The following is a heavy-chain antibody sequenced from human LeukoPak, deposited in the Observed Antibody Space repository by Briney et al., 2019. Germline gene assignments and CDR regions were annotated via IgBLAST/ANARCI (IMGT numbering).Heavy chain of an antibody. CDR2: ISSSSSYI. D-gene: IGHD6-13*01. J-gene: IGHJ4*02. V-gene: IGHV3-21*01. Sequence: GGSLRLSCAASGFTFSSYSMNWVRQAPGKGLEWVSSISSSSSYIYYADSVKGRFTISRDNAKNSLYPQMNSLRAEDTAVYYCARDRQLVLDYWGQGTLVTVSS. CDR1: GFTFSSYS. CDR3: ARDRQLVLDY.